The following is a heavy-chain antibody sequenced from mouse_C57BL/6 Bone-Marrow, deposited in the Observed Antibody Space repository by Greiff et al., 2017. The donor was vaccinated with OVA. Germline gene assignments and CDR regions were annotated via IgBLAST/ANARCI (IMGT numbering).Heavy chain of an antibody. CDR1: GYTFTSYW. J-gene: IGHJ3*01. V-gene: IGHV1-55*01. CDR3: AETAQATWLFAY. D-gene: IGHD3-2*02. Sequence: VKLQQPGAELVKPGASVKMSCKASGYTFTSYWITWVKQRPGQGLEWIGDIYPGSGSTNYNEKFKSKATLTVDTSSSTAYMQLSSLTSEDSAVYYCAETAQATWLFAYWGQGTLVTVSA. CDR2: IYPGSGST.